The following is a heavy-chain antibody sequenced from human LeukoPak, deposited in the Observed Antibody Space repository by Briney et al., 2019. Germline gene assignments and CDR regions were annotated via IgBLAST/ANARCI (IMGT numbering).Heavy chain of an antibody. D-gene: IGHD6-19*01. CDR1: GYTLTELS. V-gene: IGHV1-24*01. J-gene: IGHJ5*02. CDR2: FDPEDGET. CDR3: ARDPALGYTSGWYNWFDP. Sequence: ASVKVSCKVSGYTLTELSMHWVRQAPGKGLEWMGGFDPEDGETIYAQKFQGRVTMTEDTSTDTAYMELSSLRSEDTAVYYCARDPALGYTSGWYNWFDPWGQGTLVTVSS.